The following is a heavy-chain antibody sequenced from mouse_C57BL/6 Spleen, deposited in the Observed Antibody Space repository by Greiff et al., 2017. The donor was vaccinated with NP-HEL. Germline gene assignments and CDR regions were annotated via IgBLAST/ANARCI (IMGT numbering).Heavy chain of an antibody. CDR1: GYTFTSYW. D-gene: IGHD2-4*01. V-gene: IGHV1-50*01. CDR2: IDPSDSYT. Sequence: VQLQQPGAELVKPGASVKLSCKASGYTFTSYWMQWVKQRPGQGLEWIGEIDPSDSYTNYNQKFKGKATLTVDTSSSTAYMQLSSLTSEDSAVYFCAREGNYDPCHYWGQGTLVTVSA. CDR3: AREGNYDPCHY. J-gene: IGHJ3*01.